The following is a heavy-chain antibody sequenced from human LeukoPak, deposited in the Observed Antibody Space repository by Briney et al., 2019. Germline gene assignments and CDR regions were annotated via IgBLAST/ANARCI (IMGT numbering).Heavy chain of an antibody. CDR3: ARSDYHNSGSHTVFDAFDI. D-gene: IGHD3-10*01. CDR2: IHPGDSDT. J-gene: IGHJ3*02. Sequence: GESLKISCKTSGYSFTTYWIGWVRQMPGKGLEWMGVIHPGDSDTRYSPSFQGQVTISADKSISTAYLQWSGLKASDTAMYYCARSDYHNSGSHTVFDAFDIWGQGTRVTVSS. CDR1: GYSFTTYW. V-gene: IGHV5-51*01.